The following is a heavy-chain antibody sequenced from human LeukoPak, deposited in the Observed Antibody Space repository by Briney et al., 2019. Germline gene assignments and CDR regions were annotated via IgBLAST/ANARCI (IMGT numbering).Heavy chain of an antibody. CDR2: FDPEDGET. CDR3: ATRPDYGDYEGGFDY. CDR1: GHTLSELA. V-gene: IGHV1-24*01. Sequence: GASVKVSCKVSGHTLSELAMHWVRQGPGKRLEWMGAFDPEDGETTYAQKFQGRVTMTEDTSTDTAYMELSSLRSEDTAVYYCATRPDYGDYEGGFDYWGQGTLVTVSS. D-gene: IGHD4-17*01. J-gene: IGHJ4*02.